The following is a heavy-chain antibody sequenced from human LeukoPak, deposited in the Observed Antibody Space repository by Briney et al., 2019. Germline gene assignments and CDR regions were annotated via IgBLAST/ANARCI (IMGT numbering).Heavy chain of an antibody. J-gene: IGHJ5*02. Sequence: PSETLSLTCAVYGGSLSDHYWSWFRQPPGKGLEWIGEINPRGSTIYNPSLKSRVTISVDTSKNQFSLNLSSVTAADTAVCYCAREPGYCSGGSCYGGWFDPWGQGTLVTVSS. D-gene: IGHD2-15*01. CDR3: AREPGYCSGGSCYGGWFDP. V-gene: IGHV4-34*01. CDR2: INPRGST. CDR1: GGSLSDHY.